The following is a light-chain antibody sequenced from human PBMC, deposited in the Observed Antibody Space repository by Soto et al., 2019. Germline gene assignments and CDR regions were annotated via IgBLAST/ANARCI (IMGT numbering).Light chain of an antibody. CDR1: SSDIGGYNF. V-gene: IGLV2-14*01. CDR3: SSFRSGTTL. Sequence: LIQPGTVSWTAGQSISISCTATSSDIGGYNFVSWYHQHPGKAPELMIYEVSNRPSGVSDRFSGSKSGNTASLTISGLQAEDEADYYCSSFRSGTTLFGTGTKVTVL. CDR2: EVS. J-gene: IGLJ1*01.